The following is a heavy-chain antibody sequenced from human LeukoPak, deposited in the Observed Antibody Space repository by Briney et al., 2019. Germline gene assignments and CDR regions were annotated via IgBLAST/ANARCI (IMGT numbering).Heavy chain of an antibody. V-gene: IGHV4-61*02. Sequence: SETLSLTCTVSGGSISSGSYYWSWIRQPAGKGLEWIGRIYTSGSTNYNPSLKSRVTISVDTTKNQFSLKLSSVTAADTAVYYCARDLNYDILTGSPLGSWFDPWGQGTLVTVSS. D-gene: IGHD3-9*01. CDR3: ARDLNYDILTGSPLGSWFDP. CDR2: IYTSGST. CDR1: GGSISSGSYY. J-gene: IGHJ5*02.